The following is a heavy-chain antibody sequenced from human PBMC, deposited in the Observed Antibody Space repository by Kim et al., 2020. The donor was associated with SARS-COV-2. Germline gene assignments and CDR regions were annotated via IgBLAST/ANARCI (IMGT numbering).Heavy chain of an antibody. CDR3: ARALASDSSDYYRVEGDY. D-gene: IGHD3-22*01. J-gene: IGHJ4*02. Sequence: SETLSLTCTVSGGSISSGGYYWSWIRQHPGKGLEWIGYIYYSGSTYYNPSLKSRVTISVDTSKNQFSLKLSSVTAADTAVYYCARALASDSSDYYRVEGDYWGQGTLVTVSS. V-gene: IGHV4-31*03. CDR1: GGSISSGGYY. CDR2: IYYSGST.